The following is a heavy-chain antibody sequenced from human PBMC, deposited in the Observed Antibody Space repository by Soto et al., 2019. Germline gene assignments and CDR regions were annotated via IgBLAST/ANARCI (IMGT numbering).Heavy chain of an antibody. CDR2: IIPIFGTA. D-gene: IGHD3-3*01. CDR1: GGTFSSYA. CDR3: ARSRGARWSGNYYYYYGMDV. J-gene: IGHJ6*02. Sequence: VKVSCKASGGTFSSYAISWVRQAPGQGLEWMGGIIPIFGTANYAQKFQGRVTITADESTSTAYMELSSLRSEDTAVYYCARSRGARWSGNYYYYYGMDVWGQGTTVTISS. V-gene: IGHV1-69*13.